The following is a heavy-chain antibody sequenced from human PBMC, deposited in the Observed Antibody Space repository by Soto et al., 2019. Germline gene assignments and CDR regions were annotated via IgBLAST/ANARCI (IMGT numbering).Heavy chain of an antibody. CDR2: IYYSGST. V-gene: IGHV4-31*03. CDR3: ARGWGNWNFPPYYGMDV. D-gene: IGHD1-7*01. CDR1: GGSISSGGYY. J-gene: IGHJ6*02. Sequence: QVQLQESGPGLVKPSQTLSLTCTVSGGSISSGGYYWSWIRQHPGKGLEWIGYIYYSGSTYYNPSLKSRVTISVDTSKNQFSLKLSSVTAADTAVYYCARGWGNWNFPPYYGMDVWGQGTTVTVSS.